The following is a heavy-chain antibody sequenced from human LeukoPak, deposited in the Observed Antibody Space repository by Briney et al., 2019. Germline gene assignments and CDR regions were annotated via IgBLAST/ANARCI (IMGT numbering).Heavy chain of an antibody. V-gene: IGHV3-11*01. CDR3: AREGFRGGFFTMVRGGGMNWFDP. CDR2: ISSSGSTI. D-gene: IGHD3-10*01. J-gene: IGHJ5*02. CDR1: GGSISSSSYY. Sequence: LSLTCTVSGGSISSSSYYWGWIRQAPGKGLEWVSYISSSGSTIYYADSVKGRFTISRDNAKNSLYLQMNSLRAEDTAVYYCAREGFRGGFFTMVRGGGMNWFDPWGQGTLVTVSS.